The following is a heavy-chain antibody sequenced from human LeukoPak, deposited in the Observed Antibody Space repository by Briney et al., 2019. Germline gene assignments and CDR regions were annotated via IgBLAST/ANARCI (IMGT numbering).Heavy chain of an antibody. V-gene: IGHV3-48*01. CDR1: GFTFSGYS. Sequence: PGGSLRLSCAASGFTFSGYSMNWVRQAPGKGLEWVSYISSSSSSIYYADSVKGRFTISRDNAKNSLYLQMNSLRAEGTAVYYCAREKRGLGSHFYGSYYYYYYMDVWGKGTTVTVSS. CDR3: AREKRGLGSHFYGSYYYYYYMDV. D-gene: IGHD3-10*01. CDR2: ISSSSSSI. J-gene: IGHJ6*03.